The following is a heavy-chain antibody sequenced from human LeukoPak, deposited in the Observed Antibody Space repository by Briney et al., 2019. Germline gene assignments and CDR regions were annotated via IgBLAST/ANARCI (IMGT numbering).Heavy chain of an antibody. D-gene: IGHD2-15*01. J-gene: IGHJ4*02. CDR2: FDPEDGET. Sequence: ASVKVSCKVSEYTLTELSMHWVRQAPGKGLEWMGGFDPEDGETIYAQKFQGRVTMTEDTSTDTAYMELSSLRSEDTAVYYCATSPTLGYCSGGSCYSFDYWGQGTLVTVSS. V-gene: IGHV1-24*01. CDR3: ATSPTLGYCSGGSCYSFDY. CDR1: EYTLTELS.